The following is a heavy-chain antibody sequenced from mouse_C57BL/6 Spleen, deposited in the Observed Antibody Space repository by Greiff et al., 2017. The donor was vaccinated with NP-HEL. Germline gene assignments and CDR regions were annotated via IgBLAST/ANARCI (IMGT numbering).Heavy chain of an antibody. CDR3: ASPITTVVAPNFDY. V-gene: IGHV1-85*01. D-gene: IGHD1-1*01. Sequence: QVQLQQSGPELVKPGASVKLSCKASGYTFTSYDINWVKQRPGQGLEWIGRIYPRDGSTKYNEKFKGKATLTVDTSSSTAYMELHSLTSEDSAVYCCASPITTVVAPNFDYWGQGTTLTVSS. CDR2: IYPRDGST. CDR1: GYTFTSYD. J-gene: IGHJ2*01.